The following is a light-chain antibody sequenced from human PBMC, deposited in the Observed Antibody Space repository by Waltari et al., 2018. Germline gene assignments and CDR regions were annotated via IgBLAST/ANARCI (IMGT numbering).Light chain of an antibody. Sequence: DIVMTQSPDSLAVSLGERATINCKSSQNVLYSSNNKNYLAWYQQKPGQPPKLLIYWASTRESGGPDRFSGSGSGTDFTLTISRLQAEDVAVYYCQQYYSCPVTFGGGTKVEIK. CDR3: QQYYSCPVT. J-gene: IGKJ4*01. CDR1: QNVLYSSNNKNY. CDR2: WAS. V-gene: IGKV4-1*01.